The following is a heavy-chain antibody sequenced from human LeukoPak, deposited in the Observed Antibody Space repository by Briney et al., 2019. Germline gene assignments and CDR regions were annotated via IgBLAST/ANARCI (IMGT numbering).Heavy chain of an antibody. V-gene: IGHV3-48*04. CDR1: GFTFSSYS. J-gene: IGHJ4*02. CDR2: ITTTGDRI. D-gene: IGHD2-8*01. CDR3: VRDTKDY. Sequence: GGSLRLSCAASGFTFSSYSMNWVRQAPGKGLEWIAYITTTGDRIQYADSVKGRFTISRDNTKNSLYLQLNSLRADDTALYYCVRDTKDYWGQGTLVTVSS.